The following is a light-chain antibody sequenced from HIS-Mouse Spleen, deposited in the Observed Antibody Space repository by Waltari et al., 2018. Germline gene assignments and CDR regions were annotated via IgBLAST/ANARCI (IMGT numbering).Light chain of an antibody. CDR3: SSYTSSSTWV. V-gene: IGLV2-14*03. J-gene: IGLJ3*02. Sequence: QSALTQPASVSGSPGQSITISCTGTSSDVGGYNYVSWYQQHPGKAPKLMIYDVSNLPQVVSHRFSASKSGNTASLTISGLQAEDEADYYCSSYTSSSTWVFGGGTKLTVL. CDR1: SSDVGGYNY. CDR2: DVS.